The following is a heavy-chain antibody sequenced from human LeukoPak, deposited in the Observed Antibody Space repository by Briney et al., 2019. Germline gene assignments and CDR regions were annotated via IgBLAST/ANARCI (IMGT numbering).Heavy chain of an antibody. CDR1: GFSFSNFW. V-gene: IGHV3-7*01. Sequence: GGSLRLSCAASGFSFSNFWMSWVRQAPGKGLEWVDNIKPDGSATNYVGSVKGRFTISRDNAKNSLDLQMNSLRAEDTAVYYCARGVGYGDYFDYWGQGTLVTVSS. CDR3: ARGVGYGDYFDY. J-gene: IGHJ4*02. CDR2: IKPDGSAT. D-gene: IGHD4-17*01.